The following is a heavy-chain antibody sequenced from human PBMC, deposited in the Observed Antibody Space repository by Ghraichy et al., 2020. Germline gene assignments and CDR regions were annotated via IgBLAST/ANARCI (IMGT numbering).Heavy chain of an antibody. D-gene: IGHD2-2*01. CDR1: GGSISSGGYY. CDR2: IYYSGST. V-gene: IGHV4-31*03. J-gene: IGHJ4*02. CDR3: ARGSRECSSTSCSLDY. Sequence: SETLSLTCTVSGGSISSGGYYWSWIRQHPGKGLEWIGYIYYSGSTYYNPSLKSRVTISVDTSKNQFSLKLSSVTAADTAVYYCARGSRECSSTSCSLDYWGQGTLVTVSS.